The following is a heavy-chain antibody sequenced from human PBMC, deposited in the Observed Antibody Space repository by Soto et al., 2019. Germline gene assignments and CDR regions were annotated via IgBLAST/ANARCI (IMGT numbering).Heavy chain of an antibody. CDR1: GFSLTTSGMR. J-gene: IGHJ5*02. CDR2: IDWDDDK. CDR3: AKTGTDGSWFDP. V-gene: IGHV2-70*04. D-gene: IGHD1-1*01. Sequence: SGPTLAHPTQTLTLTCTFSGFSLTTSGMRVSWIRQPPGKALEWLARIDWDDDKFYSTSLRTRLTISNDTSKNQVVLTMTNMDPVDTAAYYCAKTGTDGSWFDPWGQGTLVTVSS.